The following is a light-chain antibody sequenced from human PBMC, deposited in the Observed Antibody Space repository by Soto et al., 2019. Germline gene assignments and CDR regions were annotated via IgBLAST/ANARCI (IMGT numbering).Light chain of an antibody. CDR2: DVS. V-gene: IGLV2-14*01. CDR1: SSDVGGYNY. J-gene: IGLJ1*01. CDR3: SSYRSSIFIA. Sequence: QAVVTQPASVSGSPGQSITISCTGTSSDVGGYNYVSWYQQYPGKAPKLLIFDVSNRPSGVSNRFSGSKSGNTASLTISGLQAEDEADYYCSSYRSSIFIAFGTGTQLTVL.